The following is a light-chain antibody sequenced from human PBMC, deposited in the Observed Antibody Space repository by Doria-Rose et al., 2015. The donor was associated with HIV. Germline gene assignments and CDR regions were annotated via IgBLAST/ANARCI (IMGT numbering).Light chain of an antibody. Sequence: DIQVTQSPETLGMSLGERATLNCKSNQSLLYTSKNYLAWYQQKPGQPPKLLIYWASTRQSGVPGRFSGSGSWADFTLTISSLEAEDVAVYYCQQYYDTPSFGPGTTVDIK. V-gene: IGKV4-1*01. J-gene: IGKJ3*01. CDR1: QSLLYTSKNY. CDR2: WAS. CDR3: QQYYDTPS.